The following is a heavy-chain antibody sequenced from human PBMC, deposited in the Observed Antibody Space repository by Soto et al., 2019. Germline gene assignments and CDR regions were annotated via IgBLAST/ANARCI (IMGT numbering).Heavy chain of an antibody. CDR2: IYYGGTT. CDR3: ARLGGYYQSRDP. V-gene: IGHV4-59*08. J-gene: IGHJ5*02. CDR1: GGSLSPNY. D-gene: IGHD3-22*01. Sequence: QVQLQESGPGLVKPSETLSLTCTVSGGSLSPNYWSWIRQPPGKGLEWIGYIYYGGTTTNNPSLNRRVAISIDTSKNHFSLTLSSVTAADTAVYYCARLGGYYQSRDPWGQGILVTVSS.